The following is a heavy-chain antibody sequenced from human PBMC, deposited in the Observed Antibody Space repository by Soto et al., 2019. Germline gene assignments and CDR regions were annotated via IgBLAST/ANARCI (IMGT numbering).Heavy chain of an antibody. CDR3: ARRTRICSGGSCYSMPWYYYYGMDV. CDR1: GGSISSSSYY. V-gene: IGHV4-39*01. CDR2: IYYSGST. Sequence: QLQLQESGPGLVKPSETLSLTCTVSGGSISSSSYYWGWIRQPPGKGLEWIGSIYYSGSTYYNPSLKSRLTISVDTSKNQFSLKLSSVTAADSAVYYCARRTRICSGGSCYSMPWYYYYGMDVWGQGTTVTVSS. J-gene: IGHJ6*02. D-gene: IGHD2-15*01.